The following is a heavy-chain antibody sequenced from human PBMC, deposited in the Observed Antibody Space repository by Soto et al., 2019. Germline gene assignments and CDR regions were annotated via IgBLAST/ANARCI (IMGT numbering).Heavy chain of an antibody. CDR2: ISSSSSYI. CDR3: ARGSETYDFWSGYNRHPEGLDY. D-gene: IGHD3-3*01. Sequence: GGSLRLSCAASGFTFSSYSMNWVRQAPGKGLEWVSSISSSSSYIYYADSVKGRFTISRDNAKNSLYLQMNSLRAEDTAVYYCARGSETYDFWSGYNRHPEGLDYWGQGTLVTVSS. V-gene: IGHV3-21*01. J-gene: IGHJ4*02. CDR1: GFTFSSYS.